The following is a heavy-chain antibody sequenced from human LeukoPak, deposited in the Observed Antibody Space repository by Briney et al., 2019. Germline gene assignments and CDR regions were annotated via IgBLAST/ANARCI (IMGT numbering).Heavy chain of an antibody. CDR2: IYYSGST. Sequence: SDTLSLTSTVSGVSISSHYCSTIRQPPGKGLKCSRDIYYSGSTNYNPSLTSRVTISVDTSKNQFSLKLSSVTAADTAVYYCARESYSYGPRVEYYMDVWGKGTTVTVSS. CDR3: ARESYSYGPRVEYYMDV. D-gene: IGHD5-18*01. V-gene: IGHV4-59*11. CDR1: GVSISSHY. J-gene: IGHJ6*03.